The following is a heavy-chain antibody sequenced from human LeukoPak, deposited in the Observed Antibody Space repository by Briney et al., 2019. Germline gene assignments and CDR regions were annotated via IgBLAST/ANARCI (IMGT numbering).Heavy chain of an antibody. J-gene: IGHJ6*02. Sequence: PGGSLRPSCAASGFTFSSYGMHWVRQAPGKGLEGVAVISYDGSNKYYADSVKGRFTISRDNSKNTLYLQMNSLRAEDTAVYYCAKGDQLWLGSYYYYYGMDVWGQGTTVTVSS. D-gene: IGHD5-18*01. CDR2: ISYDGSNK. CDR1: GFTFSSYG. V-gene: IGHV3-30*18. CDR3: AKGDQLWLGSYYYYYGMDV.